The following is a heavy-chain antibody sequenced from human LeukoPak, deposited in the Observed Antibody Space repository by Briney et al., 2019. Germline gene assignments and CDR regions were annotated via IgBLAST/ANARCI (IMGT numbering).Heavy chain of an antibody. V-gene: IGHV1-18*01. J-gene: IGHJ4*02. Sequence: ASVKVSCKASGYTFTSYGISWVRQAHGRGLEWMGWISAYNGNTNYAQKLQGRVTMTTDTSTSTAYMELRSLRSDDTAVYYCARAIMDYGDYEGGYWGQGTLVTVSS. D-gene: IGHD4-17*01. CDR2: ISAYNGNT. CDR3: ARAIMDYGDYEGGY. CDR1: GYTFTSYG.